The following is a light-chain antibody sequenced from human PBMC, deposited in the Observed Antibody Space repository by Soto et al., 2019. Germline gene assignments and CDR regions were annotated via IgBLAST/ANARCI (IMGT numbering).Light chain of an antibody. J-gene: IGKJ4*01. Sequence: EIVMTQSPATLSVSPGERATLSCRASQSVSTYLAWYQQKPGQAPRLLIYDASTRATGIPVRFSGSGSGREFTLTISSLQSEDFGLYYCQQYNIWPPLTFGGGTKVEIK. CDR1: QSVSTY. CDR2: DAS. CDR3: QQYNIWPPLT. V-gene: IGKV3-15*01.